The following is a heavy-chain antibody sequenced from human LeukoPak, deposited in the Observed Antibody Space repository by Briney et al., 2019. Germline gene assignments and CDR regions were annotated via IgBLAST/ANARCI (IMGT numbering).Heavy chain of an antibody. D-gene: IGHD6-19*01. CDR2: MNPDSGNT. Sequence: ASVKVSCKASGYSFTNYDIHWLRQATGQGLEWMGWMNPDSGNTGYAQSFQGRVTMTRDTSINTAYMELSSLSSDDTAVYYCARALSGCVLCFDYWGQGTLVTVSS. J-gene: IGHJ4*02. CDR1: GYSFTNYD. CDR3: ARALSGCVLCFDY. V-gene: IGHV1-8*01.